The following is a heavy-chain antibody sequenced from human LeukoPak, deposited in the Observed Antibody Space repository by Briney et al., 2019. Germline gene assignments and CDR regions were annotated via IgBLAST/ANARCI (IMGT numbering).Heavy chain of an antibody. CDR2: IYHSGST. CDR1: GYSISSGYY. J-gene: IGHJ4*02. CDR3: ARQMGIAVAGTGTYYFDY. Sequence: SETLSLTCAVSGYSISSGYYWGWIRQPPGKGLEWIGSIYHSGSTYYNPSLKSRVTISVDTSKNQFSLKLSSVTAADTAVHYCARQMGIAVAGTGTYYFDYWGQGTLVTVSS. V-gene: IGHV4-38-2*01. D-gene: IGHD6-19*01.